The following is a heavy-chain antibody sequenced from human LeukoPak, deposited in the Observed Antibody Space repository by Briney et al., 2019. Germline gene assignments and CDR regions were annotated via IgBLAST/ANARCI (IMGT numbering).Heavy chain of an antibody. D-gene: IGHD3-9*01. J-gene: IGHJ2*01. V-gene: IGHV1-24*01. CDR1: GYTLTELS. CDR2: FDPEDGET. Sequence: ASVKVSCKVSGYTLTELSMHWVRQAPGKGLEWMGGFDPEDGETIYAQKFQGRVTMTEDTSTDTAYMELSSLRSGDTAVYYCATKLDILTGYSNWYFDLWGRGTLVTVSS. CDR3: ATKLDILTGYSNWYFDL.